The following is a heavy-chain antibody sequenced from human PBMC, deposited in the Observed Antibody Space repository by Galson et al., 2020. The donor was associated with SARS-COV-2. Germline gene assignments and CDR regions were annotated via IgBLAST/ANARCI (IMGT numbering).Heavy chain of an antibody. CDR2: LSWDDAQ. CDR1: GFSPSTRGVV. J-gene: IGHJ3*02. Sequence: SGPTLVKTTQTLTLTCTFSGFSPSTRGVVVGWLRQPPGKALEWLALLSWDDAQRYSPSLKSRLTITKDTSKNQVVLTMTNMDPVDTATYYCGQRRPLYDAFDIWGQGNMVTVSS. V-gene: IGHV2-5*02. CDR3: GQRRPLYDAFDI.